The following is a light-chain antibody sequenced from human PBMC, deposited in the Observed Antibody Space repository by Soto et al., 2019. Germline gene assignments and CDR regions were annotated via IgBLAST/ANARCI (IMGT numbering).Light chain of an antibody. V-gene: IGLV2-14*01. Sequence: QSALTQPASVSGSPGQSITISCTGTSSDVGGYNYVSWYQQHPGKAPKLMIYDVSNRPSGVSNRFSCSKSGNTASLTSSGLQAEDEADYYCSSYTGSSTWVFGGGTKLTVL. J-gene: IGLJ3*02. CDR3: SSYTGSSTWV. CDR1: SSDVGGYNY. CDR2: DVS.